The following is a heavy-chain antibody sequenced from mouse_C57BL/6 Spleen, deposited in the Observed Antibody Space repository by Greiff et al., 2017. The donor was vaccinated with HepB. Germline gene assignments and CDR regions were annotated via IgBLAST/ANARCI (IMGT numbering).Heavy chain of an antibody. D-gene: IGHD2-4*01. CDR2: IYPGGGYT. Sequence: QVQLQQSGAELVRPGTSVKMSCKASGYTFTNYWIGWAKQRPGHGLEWIGDIYPGGGYTNYNEKFKGKATLTEDKSSSTAYMQFSSLTSEDSAIYYCARGESMITTGGYYAMDYWGQGTSVTVSS. V-gene: IGHV1-63*01. CDR1: GYTFTNYW. CDR3: ARGESMITTGGYYAMDY. J-gene: IGHJ4*01.